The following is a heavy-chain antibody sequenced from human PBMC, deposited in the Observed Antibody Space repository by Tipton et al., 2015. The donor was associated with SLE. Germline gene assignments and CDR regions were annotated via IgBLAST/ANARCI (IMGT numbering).Heavy chain of an antibody. CDR3: AKYYYDATGYQSVDY. J-gene: IGHJ4*02. Sequence: GLVKPSETLSLTCTVSGVSISDHYWTWVRQPPGKGLQWLAYVFYSGSSNFNRAHYNPSRMSRVTISVHTSRNQFSLKLTSVTAADTAVYYCAKYYYDATGYQSVDYWGQGALVTVSS. D-gene: IGHD3-22*01. CDR2: VFYSGSS. V-gene: IGHV4-59*11. CDR1: GVSISDHY.